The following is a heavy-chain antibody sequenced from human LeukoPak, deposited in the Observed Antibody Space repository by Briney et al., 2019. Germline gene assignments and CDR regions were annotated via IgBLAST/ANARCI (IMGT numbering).Heavy chain of an antibody. Sequence: ASVKVSCTASVGTFSSYAISWVRQSPGQGLEWVWRIIPILGIANNAQKFQGRVTITADKSTSTAYMELSSLRSEDTAVYYCAARWSGATAGSYYYYGMDVWGQGTTVTVSS. J-gene: IGHJ6*02. CDR2: IIPILGIA. CDR1: VGTFSSYA. D-gene: IGHD5-18*01. CDR3: AARWSGATAGSYYYYGMDV. V-gene: IGHV1-69*04.